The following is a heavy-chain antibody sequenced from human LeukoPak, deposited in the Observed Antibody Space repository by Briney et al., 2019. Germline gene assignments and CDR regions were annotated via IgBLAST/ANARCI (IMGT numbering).Heavy chain of an antibody. CDR2: IYTSGST. Sequence: SETLSLTCTVSGGSISSYYWSWIRQPAGKGLEWIGRIYTSGSTNYNPSLKRRVTMSVDTSKNQFSLKLSSVTAADTAVYYCARDGIAAAGNWFDPWGQGTLVTVSS. J-gene: IGHJ5*02. CDR1: GGSISSYY. V-gene: IGHV4-4*07. D-gene: IGHD6-13*01. CDR3: ARDGIAAAGNWFDP.